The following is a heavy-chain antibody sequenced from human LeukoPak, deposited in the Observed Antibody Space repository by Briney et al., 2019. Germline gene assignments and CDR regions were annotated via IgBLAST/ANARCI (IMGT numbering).Heavy chain of an antibody. V-gene: IGHV3-48*03. CDR2: ISSSGDTI. Sequence: GGSLRLSCAASEFTFSSYEMNWVRQAPGEGLEWVSYISSSGDTIYYADSVRGRFTISRDNAKNSLYLQLNSLRAEDTAVYYCARVPRSSRIPIFRWGQGTLVTVSS. D-gene: IGHD3-3*01. CDR3: ARVPRSSRIPIFR. CDR1: EFTFSSYE. J-gene: IGHJ4*02.